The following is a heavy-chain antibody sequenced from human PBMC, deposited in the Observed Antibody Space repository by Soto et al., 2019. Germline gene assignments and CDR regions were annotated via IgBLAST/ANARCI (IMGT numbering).Heavy chain of an antibody. CDR2: IYYSGST. J-gene: IGHJ5*02. CDR3: ARPVGEVVPASSSGPRLLNWFDP. V-gene: IGHV4-39*01. D-gene: IGHD2-2*01. Sequence: SETLSLTCTVSGGSISSSSYYWGWIRQPPGKGLEWIGSIYYSGSTYYNPSLKSRVPISVDTSKNQFSLKLSSVTAADTAVYYCARPVGEVVPASSSGPRLLNWFDPWGQGTLVTVSS. CDR1: GGSISSSSYY.